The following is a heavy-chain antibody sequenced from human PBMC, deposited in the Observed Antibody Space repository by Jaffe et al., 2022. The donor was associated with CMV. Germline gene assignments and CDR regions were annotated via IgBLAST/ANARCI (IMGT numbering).Heavy chain of an antibody. D-gene: IGHD3-10*01. CDR3: ARDNVYYYGSGSYYIIDY. Sequence: QVQLVESGGGVVQPGRSLRLSCAASGFTFSSYGMHWVRQAPGKGLEWVAVIWYDGSNKYYADSVKGRFTISRDNSKNTLYLQMNSLRAEDTAVYYCARDNVYYYGSGSYYIIDYWGQGTLVTVSS. CDR1: GFTFSSYG. J-gene: IGHJ4*02. V-gene: IGHV3-33*08. CDR2: IWYDGSNK.